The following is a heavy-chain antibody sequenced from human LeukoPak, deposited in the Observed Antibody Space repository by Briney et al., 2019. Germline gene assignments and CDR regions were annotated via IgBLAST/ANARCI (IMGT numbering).Heavy chain of an antibody. J-gene: IGHJ4*02. CDR1: GFTFSGST. CDR3: ARGPDDYGDSLFDY. CDR2: ISSSGSTI. V-gene: IGHV3-48*02. D-gene: IGHD4-17*01. Sequence: TGGSLRLSCEASGFTFSGSTMNWVRQAPGKGLEWVSYISSSGSTIYYADSVKGRFTISRDNAKNSLYLQVNSLRDEDTAVHYCARGPDDYGDSLFDYWGQGTLVTVSS.